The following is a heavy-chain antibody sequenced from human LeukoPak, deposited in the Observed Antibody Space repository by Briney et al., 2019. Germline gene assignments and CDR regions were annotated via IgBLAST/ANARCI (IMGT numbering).Heavy chain of an antibody. V-gene: IGHV3-23*01. CDR1: GFIVRTDA. CDR3: AKAVGEVYYFDF. Sequence: GGSLRLSCAASGFIVRTDAMSWVRQAPGKALEWVSGISGSGDRTFYTDSVKGRFTISRDNSKSTVYLQMNSLRADDTAVYYCAKAVGEVYYFDFWGQGTLVTVSS. CDR2: ISGSGDRT. J-gene: IGHJ4*02. D-gene: IGHD2-15*01.